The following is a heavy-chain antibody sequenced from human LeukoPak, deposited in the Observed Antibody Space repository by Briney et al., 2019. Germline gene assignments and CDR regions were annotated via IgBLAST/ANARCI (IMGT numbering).Heavy chain of an antibody. CDR3: ARDSVVSATGEIDY. CDR1: GFTFSSYA. Sequence: PGGSLRLSCAASGFTFSSYAMSWVRQAPGKGLEWVSAISGRGDITYYADSVKGRFTISRDNAKTSLYLQMNSLRAEDTAVYYCARDSVVSATGEIDYWGQGTLVTVSS. J-gene: IGHJ4*02. V-gene: IGHV3-23*01. CDR2: ISGRGDIT. D-gene: IGHD2-15*01.